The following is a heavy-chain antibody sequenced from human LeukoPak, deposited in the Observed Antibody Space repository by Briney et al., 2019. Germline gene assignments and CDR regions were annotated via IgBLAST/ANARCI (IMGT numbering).Heavy chain of an antibody. CDR1: GDSMTRGGYY. V-gene: IGHV4-31*03. D-gene: IGHD1-14*01. CDR2: IYHSGTT. Sequence: SETLSLTCTVSGDSMTRGGYYWSWVRQHPGKGLEWIGFIYHSGTTFYNPSLEGRAAISVDTSQNQFSLKLTSVTAADTAVYYLAEAVDHRNYFDYWGQGTLVTVSS. J-gene: IGHJ4*02. CDR3: AEAVDHRNYFDY.